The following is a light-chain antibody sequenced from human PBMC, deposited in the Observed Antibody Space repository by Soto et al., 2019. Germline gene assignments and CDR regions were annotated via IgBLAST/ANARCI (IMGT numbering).Light chain of an antibody. CDR3: QQYNSWPPIT. CDR1: QGISSY. J-gene: IGKJ5*01. CDR2: AAS. Sequence: DIQLTQSPSFLSASVGDRVTITCRASQGISSYLAWYQQKPGKAPKLLIYAASTLQSGVPSRFSGSGSGTDFTLTISSLQPEDFAVYYCQQYNSWPPITFGQGTRLEIK. V-gene: IGKV1-9*01.